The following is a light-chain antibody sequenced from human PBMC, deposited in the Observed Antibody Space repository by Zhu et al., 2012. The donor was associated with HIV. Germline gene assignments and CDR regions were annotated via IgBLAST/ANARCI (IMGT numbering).Light chain of an antibody. CDR3: HQYDNSWT. Sequence: SQSVSSNYVIWYQQKPGQAPRPLIYGASDRASGVPDRFSGSGSGTDFTLTISRLEAEDFAVYYCHQYDNSWTFGQGTKVEIK. CDR1: QSVSSNY. J-gene: IGKJ1*01. CDR2: GAS. V-gene: IGKV3-20*01.